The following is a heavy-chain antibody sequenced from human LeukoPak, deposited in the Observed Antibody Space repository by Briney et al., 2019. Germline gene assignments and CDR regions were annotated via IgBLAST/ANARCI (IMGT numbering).Heavy chain of an antibody. CDR1: GGSISSYY. CDR3: ARDLQYYDSGTYYLGNFDY. Sequence: PSETLSLTCTVSGGSISSYYWSWIRQPPGKRLEWIGYIYYSGSTNYNPSLKSRVTISVDTSKNQFSLRLSSVTAADTAVYYCARDLQYYDSGTYYLGNFDYWGQGTLVTVSS. CDR2: IYYSGST. D-gene: IGHD3-22*01. J-gene: IGHJ4*02. V-gene: IGHV4-59*01.